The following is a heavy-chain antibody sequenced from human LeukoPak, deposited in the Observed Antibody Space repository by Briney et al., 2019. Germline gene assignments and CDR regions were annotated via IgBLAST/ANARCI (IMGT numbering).Heavy chain of an antibody. D-gene: IGHD6-19*01. J-gene: IGHJ4*02. CDR1: GGSISSYY. V-gene: IGHV4-59*12. Sequence: SETLSLTCTVSGGSISSYYWSRIRQPPGKGLEWIGYIYYSGSTNYNPSLKSRVTISVDTSKNQFSLKLSSVPAADTAVYYCARGGVGIAVAGWDFDYWGQGTLVTVSS. CDR2: IYYSGST. CDR3: ARGGVGIAVAGWDFDY.